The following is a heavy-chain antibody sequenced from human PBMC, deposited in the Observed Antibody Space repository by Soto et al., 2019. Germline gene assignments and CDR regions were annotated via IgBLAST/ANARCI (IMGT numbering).Heavy chain of an antibody. J-gene: IGHJ5*02. Sequence: SGPTLVNPTETLTLTCTVSGFSLSNARMGVSWIRQPPGKALEWLAHIFSNDEKSYSTSLKSRLTISKDTSKSQVVLTMTNMDPVDTATYYCARISIAAAGTKGPALNWFDPWGQGTLVTVSS. CDR1: GFSLSNARMG. V-gene: IGHV2-26*01. CDR3: ARISIAAAGTKGPALNWFDP. D-gene: IGHD6-13*01. CDR2: IFSNDEK.